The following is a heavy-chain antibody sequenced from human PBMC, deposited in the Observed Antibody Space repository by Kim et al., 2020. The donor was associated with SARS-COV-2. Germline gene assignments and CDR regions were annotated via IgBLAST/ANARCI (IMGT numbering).Heavy chain of an antibody. J-gene: IGHJ6*02. D-gene: IGHD3-10*01. CDR2: IYSEETT. CDR1: GFTVRDKY. V-gene: IGHV3-53*01. Sequence: GGSLRLSCAASGFTVRDKYMTWVRQAPGKGLEWVSVIYSEETTYYAESVEGRFTISRDISRNTLYLQMNSLRAEDTAVYYCARDRSIYGSGNFYSGYFYGLDVWGQGTTVTVSS. CDR3: ARDRSIYGSGNFYSGYFYGLDV.